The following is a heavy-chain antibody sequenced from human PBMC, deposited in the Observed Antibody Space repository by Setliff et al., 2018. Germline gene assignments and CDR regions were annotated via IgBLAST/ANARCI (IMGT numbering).Heavy chain of an antibody. CDR1: GGSLSTYY. D-gene: IGHD5-12*01. CDR2: VYYSVTA. CDR3: ARGGTFRYFDF. V-gene: IGHV4-59*01. J-gene: IGHJ4*02. Sequence: SETLSPTCTVSGGSLSTYYWSWIRQPPEKGLEVIGYVYYSVTANYSHSLRSRLTISVDTSKNQFSLKLRSVTAADKAVYYCARGGTFRYFDFWGQGAPVTVSS.